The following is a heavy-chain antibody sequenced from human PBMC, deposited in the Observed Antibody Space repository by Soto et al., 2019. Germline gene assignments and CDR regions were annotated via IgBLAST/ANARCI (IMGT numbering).Heavy chain of an antibody. Sequence: SETLSLTCTVSGGSISSYYWSWIRQPPGRGLEWIGYIYYSGSTNYNPSLKSRVTISVDTSKNQFSLKLSSVTAADTAVYYCARGIRNYYYMAVWGKGTTVTVSS. CDR1: GGSISSYY. J-gene: IGHJ6*03. D-gene: IGHD3-16*01. CDR3: ARGIRNYYYMAV. V-gene: IGHV4-59*01. CDR2: IYYSGST.